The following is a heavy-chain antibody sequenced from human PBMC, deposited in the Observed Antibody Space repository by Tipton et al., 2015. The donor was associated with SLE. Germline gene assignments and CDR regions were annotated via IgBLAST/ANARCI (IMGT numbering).Heavy chain of an antibody. D-gene: IGHD1-26*01. CDR3: ARETVGGWFDP. J-gene: IGHJ5*02. CDR2: IYYSGST. V-gene: IGHV4-59*11. Sequence: TLSLTCTVSGGSISSHYWSWIRQPPGKGLEWIGYIYYSGSTNYNPSLKSRVTISVGTSKNQFSLRLSSVTAADTAVYHCARETVGGWFDPWGQGILVTVSS. CDR1: GGSISSHY.